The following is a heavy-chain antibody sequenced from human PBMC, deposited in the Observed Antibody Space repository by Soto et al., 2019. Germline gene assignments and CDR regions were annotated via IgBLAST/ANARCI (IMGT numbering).Heavy chain of an antibody. CDR2: IYPGDSDT. D-gene: IGHD3-22*01. CDR1: GYSFTSYW. V-gene: IGHV5-51*01. J-gene: IGHJ5*02. CDR3: ARRNYYDSSGYPGDWFDP. Sequence: EVQLVQSGAEVKKPGESLKISCKGSGYSFTSYWIGWVRQMPGKGLEWMGIIYPGDSDTRYSPSFQGQVTISAEKSISTAYLQWSSLKASDTAMYYCARRNYYDSSGYPGDWFDPWGQGTLVTVSS.